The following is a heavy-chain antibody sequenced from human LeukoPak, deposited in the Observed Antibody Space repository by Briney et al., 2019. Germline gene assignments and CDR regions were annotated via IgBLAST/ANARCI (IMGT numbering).Heavy chain of an antibody. V-gene: IGHV4-61*02. CDR3: ARSRSESSTLYYCYYYMDV. D-gene: IGHD1-26*01. CDR1: GDSISSGTYY. J-gene: IGHJ6*03. CDR2: IYTSGST. Sequence: PSQTLSLTCTVSGDSISSGTYYWSWIRQPAGKGLEWIGRIYTSGSTNYNPSLKSRVTISVDTSKNQFSLKLSSVTAADTAVYYCARSRSESSTLYYCYYYMDVWGKGATVTVSS.